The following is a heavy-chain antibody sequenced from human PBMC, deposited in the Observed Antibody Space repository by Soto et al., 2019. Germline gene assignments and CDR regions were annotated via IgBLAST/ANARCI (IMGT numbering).Heavy chain of an antibody. J-gene: IGHJ3*02. Sequence: PGGSLRLSCETSGFTFSSYAMNWVRQAPGKGLEWVSAISGSGGSTYYADSVKGRFTISRDNSKNTLYLQMNSLRAEDTAVYYCAKATAYYSHHGAFDIWGQGTMVTVSS. V-gene: IGHV3-23*01. CDR3: AKATAYYSHHGAFDI. CDR1: GFTFSSYA. CDR2: ISGSGGST. D-gene: IGHD3-10*01.